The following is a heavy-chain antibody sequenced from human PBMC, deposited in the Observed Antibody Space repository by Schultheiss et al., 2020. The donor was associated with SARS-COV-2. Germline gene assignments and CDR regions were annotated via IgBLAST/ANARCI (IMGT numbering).Heavy chain of an antibody. CDR2: IRSKANSYAT. Sequence: GGSLRLSCAASGFTFSNSDMNWVRQASGKGLEWVGRIRSKANSYATAYAASVKGRFTISRDDSKNTAYLQMNSLKTEDTAVYYCTRPLAMVRGANAFDIWGQGTMVTVSS. CDR3: TRPLAMVRGANAFDI. CDR1: GFTFSNSD. D-gene: IGHD3-10*01. J-gene: IGHJ3*02. V-gene: IGHV3-73*01.